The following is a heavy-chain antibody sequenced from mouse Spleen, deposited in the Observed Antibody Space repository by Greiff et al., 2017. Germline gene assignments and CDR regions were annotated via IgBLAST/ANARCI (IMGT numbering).Heavy chain of an antibody. J-gene: IGHJ2*01. CDR1: GYTFTSYT. CDR3: AREDSTATVFDY. V-gene: IGHV1-4*01. Sequence: VQLQQSGAELARPGASVKMSCKASGYTFTSYTMHWVKQRPGQGLEWIGYINPSSGYTKYNQKFKDKATLTADKSSSTAYMQLSSLTSEDSAVYYCAREDSTATVFDYWGQGTTLTVSS. D-gene: IGHD1-2*01. CDR2: INPSSGYT.